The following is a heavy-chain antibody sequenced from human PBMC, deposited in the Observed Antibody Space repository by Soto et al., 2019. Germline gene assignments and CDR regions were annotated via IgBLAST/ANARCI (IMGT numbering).Heavy chain of an antibody. Sequence: TLSITCAVYGGSFSGYYWSWIRQPPGKGLEWIGEINHSGSTNYNPSLKSRVTISVDTSKNQFSLKLSSVTAADTAVYYCARASSHRTHRYYYYYGMDVWGQGTTVTVSS. V-gene: IGHV4-34*01. CDR3: ARASSHRTHRYYYYYGMDV. CDR2: INHSGST. CDR1: GGSFSGYY. D-gene: IGHD2-2*01. J-gene: IGHJ6*02.